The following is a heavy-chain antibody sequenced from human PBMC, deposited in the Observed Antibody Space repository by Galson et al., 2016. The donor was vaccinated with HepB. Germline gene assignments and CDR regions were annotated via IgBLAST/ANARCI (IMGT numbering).Heavy chain of an antibody. J-gene: IGHJ4*02. CDR2: ISGSGGGT. D-gene: IGHD4-23*01. CDR1: GFTFSSYA. CDR3: AKDRWFDY. V-gene: IGHV3-23*01. Sequence: SLRLSCAASGFTFSSYAMNWVRQAPGKGLEWVSAISGSGGGTFYADSVKGRFTISRDNSKNTLYLQMNSLRAEDTAVYYCAKDRWFDYWGQGTLVTVSS.